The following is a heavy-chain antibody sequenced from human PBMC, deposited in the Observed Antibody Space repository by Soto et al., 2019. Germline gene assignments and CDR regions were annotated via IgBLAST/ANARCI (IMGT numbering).Heavy chain of an antibody. CDR1: GFTFSSYG. Sequence: PGGSLRLSCAASGFTFSSYGMHWVRQAQGKGLEWVAVIWYDGSNKYYADSVKGRFTISRDNSKNTLYLQMNSLRAEDTAVYYCARELFYYDSSAQYYYYGMDVWGQGTTVTVSS. CDR3: ARELFYYDSSAQYYYYGMDV. V-gene: IGHV3-33*01. CDR2: IWYDGSNK. J-gene: IGHJ6*02. D-gene: IGHD3-22*01.